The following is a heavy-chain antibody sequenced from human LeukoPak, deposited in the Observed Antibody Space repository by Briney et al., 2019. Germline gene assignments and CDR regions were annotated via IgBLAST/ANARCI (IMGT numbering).Heavy chain of an antibody. CDR3: ARPDYGGNSLQPDAFGI. D-gene: IGHD4-23*01. V-gene: IGHV1-18*01. CDR1: GYTFTSYG. Sequence: GASVKVSCKASGYTFTSYGISWVRQAPGQGLEWMGWISAYNGNTNYAQKLQGRVTMTTDTSTSTAYMELSSLRSEDTAVYYCARPDYGGNSLQPDAFGIWGQGTMVTVSS. CDR2: ISAYNGNT. J-gene: IGHJ3*02.